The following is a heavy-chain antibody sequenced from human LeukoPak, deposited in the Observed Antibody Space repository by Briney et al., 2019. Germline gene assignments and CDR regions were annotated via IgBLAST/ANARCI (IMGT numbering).Heavy chain of an antibody. CDR1: GGSISSSNW. CDR2: IYHSGST. CDR3: AAAVKYYYDSSGYYYDY. J-gene: IGHJ4*02. D-gene: IGHD3-22*01. V-gene: IGHV4-4*02. Sequence: SETLSLTCAVSGGSISSSNWWSWVRQPPGKGLEWIGEIYHSGSTNYNPSLKSRVTISVDKSKNQFSLKLSSVTAADTAVYYCAAAVKYYYDSSGYYYDYWGQGTLVTVSS.